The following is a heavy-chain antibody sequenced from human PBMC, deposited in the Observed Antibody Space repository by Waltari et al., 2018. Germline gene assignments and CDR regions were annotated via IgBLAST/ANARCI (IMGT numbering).Heavy chain of an antibody. CDR1: GNTLSGYF. Sequence: QVLLAQSGAEVKMPGASVRVSCSGNTLSGYFLHFVRQAPGQGLEWMGWINFTTGGTLYAQKFQGRVTMTRDTSIATAYMELSGLRYDDTAVYYCATDRGGYPGMDVWGQGTTVTVSS. CDR2: INFTTGGT. D-gene: IGHD5-12*01. J-gene: IGHJ6*02. CDR3: ATDRGGYPGMDV. V-gene: IGHV1-2*02.